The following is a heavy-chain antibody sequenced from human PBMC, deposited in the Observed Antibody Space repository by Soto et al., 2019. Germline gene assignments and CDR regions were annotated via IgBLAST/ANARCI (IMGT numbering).Heavy chain of an antibody. CDR1: GFTFTSSA. CDR2: IVVGSGNT. V-gene: IGHV1-58*01. Sequence: SVKVSCKASGFTFTSSAVQWVRQARGQRLEWIGWIVVGSGNTNYAQKFQGRVTITRDMSTSTAYMELSSLRSEDTAVYYCARVQDGDYYYYGMDVWGQGTTVTVSS. J-gene: IGHJ6*02. D-gene: IGHD4-17*01. CDR3: ARVQDGDYYYYGMDV.